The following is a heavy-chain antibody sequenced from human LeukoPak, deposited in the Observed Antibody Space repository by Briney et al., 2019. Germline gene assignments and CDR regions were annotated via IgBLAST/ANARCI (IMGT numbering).Heavy chain of an antibody. CDR1: GFTFSSYA. D-gene: IGHD3-10*01. J-gene: IGHJ6*02. CDR2: ISYDGSNK. Sequence: GRSLRLSCAASGFTFSSYAMHWVRQAPGKGLEWVAVISYDGSNKYYTESVKGRFTISRDNAKNTLYLQMNSLRAEDTAVYFCARDYGRSRDYGMDVWGQGTTVTVSS. V-gene: IGHV3-30-3*01. CDR3: ARDYGRSRDYGMDV.